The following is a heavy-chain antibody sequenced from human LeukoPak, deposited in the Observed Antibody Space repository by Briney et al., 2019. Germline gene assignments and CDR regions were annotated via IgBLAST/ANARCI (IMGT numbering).Heavy chain of an antibody. D-gene: IGHD6-6*01. J-gene: IGHJ6*03. CDR3: ARGIAARPYYYYYYMDV. V-gene: IGHV3-74*01. CDR2: INTDGSST. CDR1: GVTFSSYW. Sequence: GGSLRLSCAASGVTFSSYWMHWVRQAPGKGLGWVSRINTDGSSTSYADSVKGRFTISRDNAKNTLYLQMNSLRAEDTAVYYCARGIAARPYYYYYYMDVWGKGTTVTVSS.